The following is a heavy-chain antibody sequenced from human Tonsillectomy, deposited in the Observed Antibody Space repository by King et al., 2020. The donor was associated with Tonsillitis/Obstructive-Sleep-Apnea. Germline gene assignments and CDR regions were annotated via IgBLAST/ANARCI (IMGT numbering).Heavy chain of an antibody. Sequence: QLVQSGAEVKKPGSSVKVSCKASGGTFSSYAISWVRQAPGQGLEWMGGIIPIFGTANYAQKFQGSVTITADESTSPAYMELGSLRSEDTAVYYCARAHLRGYCSGGSCYSEGFWDYWGQGTLVTVSS. V-gene: IGHV1-69*12. D-gene: IGHD2-15*01. CDR2: IIPIFGTA. CDR1: GGTFSSYA. CDR3: ARAHLRGYCSGGSCYSEGFWDY. J-gene: IGHJ4*02.